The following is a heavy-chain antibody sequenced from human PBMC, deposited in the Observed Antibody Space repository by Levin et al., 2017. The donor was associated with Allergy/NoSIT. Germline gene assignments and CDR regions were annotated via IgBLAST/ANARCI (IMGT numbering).Heavy chain of an antibody. V-gene: IGHV4-39*01. CDR3: ASGYRSYRTPRNWFDP. CDR1: GGSISSSSYY. Sequence: SETLSLTCTVSGGSISSSSYYWGWIRQPPGKGLEWIGSIYYSGSTYYNPSLKSRVTISVDTSKNQFSLKLSSVTAADTAVYYCASGYRSYRTPRNWFDPWGQGTLVTVSS. D-gene: IGHD5-18*01. CDR2: IYYSGST. J-gene: IGHJ5*02.